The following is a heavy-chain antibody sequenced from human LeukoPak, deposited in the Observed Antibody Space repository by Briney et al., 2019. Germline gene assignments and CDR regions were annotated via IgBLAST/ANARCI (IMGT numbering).Heavy chain of an antibody. J-gene: IGHJ4*02. CDR2: IFYSGST. V-gene: IGHV4-31*03. D-gene: IGHD3-3*01. CDR3: ARTRYSSSYHAFDN. Sequence: SETLSLTCTVSGGSISSGGYYWSWIRQHPGKGLEWIGYIFYSGSTYYNPSLKSRVTISVDTSKSQFSLKLSSVTAADTAVYYCARTRYSSSYHAFDNWGQGTLVTVSS. CDR1: GGSISSGGYY.